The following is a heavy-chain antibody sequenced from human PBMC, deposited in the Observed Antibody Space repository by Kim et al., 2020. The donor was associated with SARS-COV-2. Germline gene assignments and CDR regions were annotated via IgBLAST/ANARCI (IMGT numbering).Heavy chain of an antibody. CDR1: GFTFSSYD. V-gene: IGHV3-23*01. J-gene: IGHJ2*01. D-gene: IGHD2-2*02. Sequence: GGSLRLSCAASGFTFSSYDMSWVRQPPGKGLEWVANINGRGGSTYYAGSVKGRFTISRDNSRNTLYLQMNSLRAGDTAVYYCATSDPLYSWYFDLWGRGTLVAVSS. CDR2: INGRGGST. CDR3: ATSDPLYSWYFDL.